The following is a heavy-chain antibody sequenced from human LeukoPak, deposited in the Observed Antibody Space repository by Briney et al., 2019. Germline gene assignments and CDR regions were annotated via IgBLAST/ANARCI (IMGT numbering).Heavy chain of an antibody. D-gene: IGHD4-23*01. CDR1: GYTLTELS. CDR3: ATELRWKDH. Sequence: GASVKVSCKVSGYTLTELSMHWVRQAPGQGLEWMGWMNPNSGNTGYAQKFQGRVTMTRNTSISTAYMELSSLRSEDTAVYYCATELRWKDHWGQGTLVTVSS. J-gene: IGHJ4*02. CDR2: MNPNSGNT. V-gene: IGHV1-8*01.